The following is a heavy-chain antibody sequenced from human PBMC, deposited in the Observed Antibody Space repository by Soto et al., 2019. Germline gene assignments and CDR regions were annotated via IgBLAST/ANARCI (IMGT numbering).Heavy chain of an antibody. CDR3: ASAVSTYYYYGMAV. CDR2: ISGGGGNT. D-gene: IGHD4-17*01. J-gene: IGHJ6*02. Sequence: GGSLRLSCAASGFTFSSYAMSWVRQAPGKGLEWVSAISGGGGNTYYADSVKGRFTISRDNSKNTLYLQMNSLRAEDTAVYHCASAVSTYYYYGMAVWGQGTTVTVSS. V-gene: IGHV3-23*01. CDR1: GFTFSSYA.